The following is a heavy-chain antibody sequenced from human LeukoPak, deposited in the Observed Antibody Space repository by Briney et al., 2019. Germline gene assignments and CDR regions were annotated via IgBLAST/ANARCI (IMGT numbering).Heavy chain of an antibody. CDR1: GFTFSSYW. V-gene: IGHV3-7*01. CDR2: LRQDGREK. CDR3: ARNSYDNSGDYDIVDAFDI. D-gene: IGHD3-22*01. J-gene: IGHJ3*02. Sequence: GGALRLSCAASGFTFSSYWMSSVRQAPGKGLERVANLRQDGREKYYVDSVRGRFTSSRDKAKNSLDLQMNSLRAEDTVVYYCARNSYDNSGDYDIVDAFDIWGQGTMVTVSS.